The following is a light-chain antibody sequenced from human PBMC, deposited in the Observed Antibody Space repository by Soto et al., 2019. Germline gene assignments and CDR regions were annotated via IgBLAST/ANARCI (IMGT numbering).Light chain of an antibody. V-gene: IGKV3-20*01. Sequence: EIVLTQSPGTLSLSPGETATLSCRASQTIGSGFLAWHQQKLGQAPRLLIYGASKRVTGIPDRFSGSGSGTDFTLTISKLEPEDSAVYYCQQYGRSPYFFGQGTKVEIK. CDR2: GAS. CDR3: QQYGRSPYF. CDR1: QTIGSGF. J-gene: IGKJ2*01.